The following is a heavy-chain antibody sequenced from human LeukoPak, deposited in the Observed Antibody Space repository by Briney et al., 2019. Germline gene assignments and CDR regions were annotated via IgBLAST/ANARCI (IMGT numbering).Heavy chain of an antibody. J-gene: IGHJ4*02. Sequence: SQTLSLTCTVSGGSISSGSYYWSWIRQPAGKGLEWIGRIYTSGSTNYNPSLKSRVTISVDTPKNQFSLKLSSVTAADTAVYYCARGGERYCSSTSCSLDYWGQGTLVTVSS. CDR3: ARGGERYCSSTSCSLDY. D-gene: IGHD2-2*01. CDR2: IYTSGST. V-gene: IGHV4-61*02. CDR1: GGSISSGSYY.